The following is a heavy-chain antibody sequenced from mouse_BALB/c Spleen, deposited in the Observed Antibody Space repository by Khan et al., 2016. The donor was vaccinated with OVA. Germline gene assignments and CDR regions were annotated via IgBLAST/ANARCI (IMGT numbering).Heavy chain of an antibody. D-gene: IGHD1-1*01. CDR3: ERGRADYSRNDEDAMEY. CDR2: INTHSGVP. Sequence: QIQLVQSGPELKKPGETVRISCKASGYTFSTAGIQWVQQMPGKGLKWIGWINTHSGVPKYAEDFTGRFAFSLEISVNTAYLQITNLKNEDTATYFYERGRADYSRNDEDAMEYWGQGTSVTVSS. V-gene: IGHV9-4*02. CDR1: GYTFSTAG. J-gene: IGHJ4*01.